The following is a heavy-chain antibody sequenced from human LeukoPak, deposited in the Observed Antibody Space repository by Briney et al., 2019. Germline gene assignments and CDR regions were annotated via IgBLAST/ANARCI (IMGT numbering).Heavy chain of an antibody. V-gene: IGHV4-30-4*01. CDR3: ARPYYYDSRIDP. CDR2: TYYSGST. J-gene: IGHJ5*02. CDR1: GGSISSGDYY. Sequence: SQTLSLTCTVSGGSISSGDYYWSWIRQPPGKGLEWIGYTYYSGSTYYSPSLKSRVTISVDTSKNQFSLKLTSATAADTAVYYCARPYYYDSRIDPWGQGTLVTVSS. D-gene: IGHD3-22*01.